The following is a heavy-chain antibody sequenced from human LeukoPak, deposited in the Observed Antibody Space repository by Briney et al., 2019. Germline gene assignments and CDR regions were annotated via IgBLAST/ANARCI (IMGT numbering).Heavy chain of an antibody. V-gene: IGHV1-69*05. Sequence: SVKVSCKAPGGTFSSYAISWVRQAPGQGLEWMGGIIPIFGTANYAQKFQGRVTITTDESTSTAYMELSSLRSEDTAVYYCVGGPIAVTNYFDYWGQGTLVTVSS. CDR2: IIPIFGTA. D-gene: IGHD6-19*01. J-gene: IGHJ4*02. CDR1: GGTFSSYA. CDR3: VGGPIAVTNYFDY.